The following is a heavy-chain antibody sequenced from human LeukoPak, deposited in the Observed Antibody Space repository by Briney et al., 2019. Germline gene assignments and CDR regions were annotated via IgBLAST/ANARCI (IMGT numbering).Heavy chain of an antibody. CDR2: INAGYGNT. D-gene: IGHD5-24*01. J-gene: IGHJ4*02. CDR3: ARDRGDGYNYKGLDF. V-gene: IGHV1-3*01. Sequence: ASVKVSCKASGYTFTSYYMHWVRQAPGQRLEWMGWINAGYGNTKYSQKFQGRVTLTSDTSANTAYMDLSSLKSEDTAVYYCARDRGDGYNYKGLDFWGQGTLVTVSS. CDR1: GYTFTSYY.